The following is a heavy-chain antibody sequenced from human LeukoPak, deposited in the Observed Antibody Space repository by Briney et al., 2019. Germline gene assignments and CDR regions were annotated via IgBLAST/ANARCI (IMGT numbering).Heavy chain of an antibody. Sequence: GRSLRLSCAASGFTFSNYGMHWVRQAPGKGLEWVAVISYDGSKKYDADSVKGRFIISRANSKNTLYLQMNSLRAEDTAVYYCAKVRYCSSTSCYENYSYYGMDVWGQGTTVTVSS. CDR1: GFTFSNYG. V-gene: IGHV3-30*18. CDR3: AKVRYCSSTSCYENYSYYGMDV. D-gene: IGHD2-2*01. CDR2: ISYDGSKK. J-gene: IGHJ6*02.